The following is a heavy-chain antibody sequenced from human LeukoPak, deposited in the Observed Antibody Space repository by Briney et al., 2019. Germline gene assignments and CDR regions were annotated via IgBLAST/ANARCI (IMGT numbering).Heavy chain of an antibody. V-gene: IGHV3-23*01. Sequence: GGSLRLSCAASGFTFSTYAINWVRQAPGRGLEWLSSISGSGTNTHNADSVRGRFTISRDSSKKTVYLQMNSLRAEDTAIYFCARGRRIGTNSYYFDYWGQGALVTVSS. CDR1: GFTFSTYA. J-gene: IGHJ4*02. CDR2: ISGSGTNT. CDR3: ARGRRIGTNSYYFDY. D-gene: IGHD1-26*01.